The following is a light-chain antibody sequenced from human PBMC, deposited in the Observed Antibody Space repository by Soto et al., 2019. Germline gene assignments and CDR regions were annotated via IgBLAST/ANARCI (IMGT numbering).Light chain of an antibody. Sequence: EIVLTQSPGTLSLSPGERATLSCRASQSVPNNYLAWYQQRPGQAPRLLIYGASTRAAGVPDRLSGSGSGTEFTLTINRLEPEDFAVFYCHQYDRSAIFTFGPGTTVDIK. J-gene: IGKJ3*01. CDR2: GAS. V-gene: IGKV3-20*01. CDR1: QSVPNNY. CDR3: HQYDRSAIFT.